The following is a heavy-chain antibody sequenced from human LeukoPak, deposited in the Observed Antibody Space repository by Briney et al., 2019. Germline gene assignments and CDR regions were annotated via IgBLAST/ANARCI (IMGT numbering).Heavy chain of an antibody. CDR2: ISAYNGNT. CDR1: GYTFTRYG. CDR3: ARDHGYSSTRPAFDI. Sequence: ASVKVSCKASGYTFTRYGISWVRQAPGQGLEWMGWISAYNGNTNYAQKLQGRVTMTTDTSTSTAYMELRSLRSDDTAVYYCARDHGYSSTRPAFDIWGQGTMVTGSS. V-gene: IGHV1-18*04. D-gene: IGHD6-13*01. J-gene: IGHJ3*02.